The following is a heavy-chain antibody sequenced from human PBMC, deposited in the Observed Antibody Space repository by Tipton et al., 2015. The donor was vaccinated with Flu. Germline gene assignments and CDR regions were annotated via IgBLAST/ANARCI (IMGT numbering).Heavy chain of an antibody. CDR3: AKYMLYDIVSGYAGFDY. J-gene: IGHJ4*02. D-gene: IGHD3-9*01. CDR1: GFTFDDYA. Sequence: SLRLSCAASGFTFDDYAMRWVRQAPGKGLEWVSGISWNSGSIGYADSVKGRFTISRDNAKNSLYLQMNSLRAEDTALYYCAKYMLYDIVSGYAGFDYWGRGTLVPVSS. V-gene: IGHV3-9*01. CDR2: ISWNSGSI.